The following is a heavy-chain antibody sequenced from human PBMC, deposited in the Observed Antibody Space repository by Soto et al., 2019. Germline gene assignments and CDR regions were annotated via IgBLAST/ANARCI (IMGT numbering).Heavy chain of an antibody. Sequence: GGSLRLSCAASGFTVSSNYMSWVRQAPGKGLEWVSVIYSGGSTYYADSVKGRFTISRHNSKNTLYLQMNSLRAEDTAVYYCARDRAAGIYYYYYMDVWGKGTTVTVSS. CDR1: GFTVSSNY. D-gene: IGHD6-13*01. J-gene: IGHJ6*03. CDR3: ARDRAAGIYYYYYMDV. CDR2: IYSGGST. V-gene: IGHV3-53*04.